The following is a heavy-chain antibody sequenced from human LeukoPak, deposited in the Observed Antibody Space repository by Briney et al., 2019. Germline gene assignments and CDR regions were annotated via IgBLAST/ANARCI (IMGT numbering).Heavy chain of an antibody. CDR1: GGSISSSSDY. D-gene: IGHD1-1*01. V-gene: IGHV4-39*01. CDR2: IYYHENT. CDR3: ARRAYSAAYWKHFDY. Sequence: PSETLSLTCTVPGGSISSSSDYWGWIRQAPGKGLEWIGSIYYHENTYYNSSLKSRVTISVDTSKNQFSLKLNSVTAADTAVHFCARRAYSAAYWKHFDYWGQGTLVTVSS. J-gene: IGHJ4*02.